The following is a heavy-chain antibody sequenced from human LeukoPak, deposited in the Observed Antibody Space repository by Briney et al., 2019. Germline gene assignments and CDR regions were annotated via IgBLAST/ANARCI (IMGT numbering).Heavy chain of an antibody. CDR1: GFTVSFNY. CDR3: ARARWQKYSYYYLDF. CDR2: IYSGGST. J-gene: IGHJ6*03. D-gene: IGHD2-15*01. Sequence: GGSLRLSCAASGFTVSFNYMSWVRQAPGKGLEWISVIYSGGSTYYADSVKGRFTISRDDSKNTLYLQMNSLRAEDTAINYSARARWQKYSYYYLDFWGKGTTVTVS. V-gene: IGHV3-53*01.